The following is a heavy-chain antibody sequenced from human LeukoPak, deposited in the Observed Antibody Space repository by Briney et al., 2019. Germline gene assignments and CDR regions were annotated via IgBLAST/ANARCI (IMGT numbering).Heavy chain of an antibody. Sequence: ASAKVSCKASGYTFTGYYMHWVRQAPGQGPGWMGWINPNSGGTNYAQQFQGRVTMTRDTSISTAYMELRRLSSDDTAVYYCARDIEGGYNYHYFDYWGQGTLVTVSS. V-gene: IGHV1-2*02. CDR2: INPNSGGT. CDR1: GYTFTGYY. CDR3: ARDIEGGYNYHYFDY. D-gene: IGHD5-24*01. J-gene: IGHJ4*02.